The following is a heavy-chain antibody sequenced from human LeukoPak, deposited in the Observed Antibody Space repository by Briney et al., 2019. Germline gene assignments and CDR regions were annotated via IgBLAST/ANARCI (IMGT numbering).Heavy chain of an antibody. V-gene: IGHV3-66*04. D-gene: IGHD6-19*01. Sequence: GGSLRLSCAASGFTVSNNYMNWVRQAPGKGLEWVSVIDSGGNTKYADSVKGRFTISRDNSKNTLNLQMNSLRAEDTAVYFCARQWLLRDALDIWGQGTSVTVSS. CDR2: IDSGGNT. CDR3: ARQWLLRDALDI. CDR1: GFTVSNNY. J-gene: IGHJ3*02.